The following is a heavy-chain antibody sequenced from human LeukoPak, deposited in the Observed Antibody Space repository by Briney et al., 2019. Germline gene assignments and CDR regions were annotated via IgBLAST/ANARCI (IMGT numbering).Heavy chain of an antibody. V-gene: IGHV5-10-1*01. D-gene: IGHD2-2*01. Sequence: GESLKISRLGSGYRFTSYWISWVRQMTGKGLECMGRIDPSDSYTNYSPSFQGHVTISADKSISTAYLQWSSLKASDTAMYYCAGSTPGVAAARESDYYYYGMDVWGKGTTVTVSS. CDR1: GYRFTSYW. CDR2: IDPSDSYT. CDR3: AGSTPGVAAARESDYYYYGMDV. J-gene: IGHJ6*04.